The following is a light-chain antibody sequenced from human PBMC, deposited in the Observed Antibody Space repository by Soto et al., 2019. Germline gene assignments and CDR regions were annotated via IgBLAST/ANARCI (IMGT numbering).Light chain of an antibody. V-gene: IGLV2-14*03. CDR1: MSDVGRYNY. J-gene: IGLJ1*01. CDR2: DVS. Sequence: QSVVTQPASVSGSPGQSITISCTGIMSDVGRYNYVSWYQQYPGKAPKAMIYDVSNRPSGVSNRFSGSKSGNTASLTISGLQAEDEADYYSNSYAGTSTPHIFRTGTKVTDL. CDR3: NSYAGTSTPHI.